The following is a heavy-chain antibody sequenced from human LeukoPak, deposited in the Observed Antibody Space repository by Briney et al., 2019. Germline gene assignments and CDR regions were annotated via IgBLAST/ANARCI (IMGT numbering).Heavy chain of an antibody. J-gene: IGHJ6*03. V-gene: IGHV3-30*02. Sequence: GGSLRLSCAASGFTFSGYSMHWVRQAPGKGLEWVAFIRYDGSNKYYADSVKGRFTISRDNSKNTLYLQMNSLRAEDTAVYYCAKVGGYGDYSGGEYYYMDVWGKGTTVTISS. CDR2: IRYDGSNK. D-gene: IGHD4-17*01. CDR3: AKVGGYGDYSGGEYYYMDV. CDR1: GFTFSGYS.